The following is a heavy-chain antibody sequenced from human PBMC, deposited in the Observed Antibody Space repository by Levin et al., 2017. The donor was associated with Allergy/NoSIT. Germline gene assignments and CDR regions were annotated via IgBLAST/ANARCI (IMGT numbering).Heavy chain of an antibody. J-gene: IGHJ3*02. CDR3: ASQGGFDWTTDAFDI. D-gene: IGHD3-9*01. CDR2: INPNSGGT. CDR1: GYTFTGYY. V-gene: IGHV1-2*02. Sequence: PGGSLRLSCKASGYTFTGYYMHWVRQAPGQGLEWMGWINPNSGGTNYAQKFQGRVTMTRDTSISTAYMELSRLRSDDTAVYYCASQGGFDWTTDAFDIWGQGTMVTVSS.